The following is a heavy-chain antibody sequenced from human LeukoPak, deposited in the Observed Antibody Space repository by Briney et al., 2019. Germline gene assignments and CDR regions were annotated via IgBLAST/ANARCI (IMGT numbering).Heavy chain of an antibody. CDR2: ISSNGGST. V-gene: IGHV3-64D*06. CDR3: ASSGTTTGGMDV. D-gene: IGHD1-14*01. CDR1: GFTFSSYV. Sequence: PGGSLRLSCSASGFTFSSYVMHWVRQAPGKGLEYVSAISSNGGSTYHADSVKGRFTVSRDNSKNMLYLQMSSLRAEDTAVYYCASSGTTTGGMDVWGQGTTVTVSS. J-gene: IGHJ6*02.